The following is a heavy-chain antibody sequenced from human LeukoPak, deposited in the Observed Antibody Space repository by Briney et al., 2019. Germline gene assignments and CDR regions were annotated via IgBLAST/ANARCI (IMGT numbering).Heavy chain of an antibody. CDR3: ARGPTVTTDY. Sequence: GASGKVSCKASGYTFTGYYMHWVRQAPGHGLEWMGWINPNTGGTNYAQNFQGRVTMTRDASISTAYTELSRLKSDDTAVYYCARGPTVTTDYWGQGTLVTVSS. V-gene: IGHV1-2*02. CDR1: GYTFTGYY. D-gene: IGHD4-17*01. J-gene: IGHJ4*02. CDR2: INPNTGGT.